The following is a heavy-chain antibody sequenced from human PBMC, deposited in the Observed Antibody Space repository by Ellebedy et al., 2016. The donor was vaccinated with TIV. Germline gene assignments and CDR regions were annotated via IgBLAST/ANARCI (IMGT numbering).Heavy chain of an antibody. V-gene: IGHV3-48*02. CDR2: ISSSSSTI. CDR3: ARAKKYVYDY. J-gene: IGHJ4*02. D-gene: IGHD5/OR15-5a*01. CDR1: GFTFSSYS. Sequence: GESLKISXAASGFTFSSYSMNWVRQAPGKGLEWVSYISSSSSTIYYADSVKGRFTISRDNAKNSLYLQMNSLRDEDTAVYYCARAKKYVYDYWGQGTLDTVSS.